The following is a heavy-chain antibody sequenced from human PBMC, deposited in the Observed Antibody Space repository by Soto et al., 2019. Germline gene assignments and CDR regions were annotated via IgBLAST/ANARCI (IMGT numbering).Heavy chain of an antibody. CDR1: GGSFSGYY. Sequence: PSETLSLTCAVYGGSFSGYYWSWIRQPPGKGLEWIGEINHSGSTNYNPSLKSRVTISVDTSKNQFSLKLSSVTAADTAVYYCARVPIFGVVSFKYDYGMDVWGQGTTVTVSS. D-gene: IGHD3-3*01. V-gene: IGHV4-34*01. CDR2: INHSGST. J-gene: IGHJ6*02. CDR3: ARVPIFGVVSFKYDYGMDV.